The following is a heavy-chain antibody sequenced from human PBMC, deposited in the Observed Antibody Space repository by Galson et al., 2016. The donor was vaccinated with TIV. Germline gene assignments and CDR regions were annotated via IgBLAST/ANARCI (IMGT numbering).Heavy chain of an antibody. D-gene: IGHD2-15*01. CDR2: IHTNGIT. CDR1: GGSISSGNYY. V-gene: IGHV4-61*02. Sequence: TLSLTCTVSGGSISSGNYYWSWIRQPAGKGLEWIGRIHTNGITNYNPPPKNRVTLSADTSENQFSLKLESVTAADTAVYYCARVPPAGHHWYFDLWGRGTLVTVSS. J-gene: IGHJ2*01. CDR3: ARVPPAGHHWYFDL.